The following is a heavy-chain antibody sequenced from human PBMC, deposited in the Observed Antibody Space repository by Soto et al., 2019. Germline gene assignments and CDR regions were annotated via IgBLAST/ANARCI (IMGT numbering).Heavy chain of an antibody. Sequence: PGGSLRLSCAASGFTFSSYSMNWVRQAPGKGLEWVSSISSSSSYIYYADSVKGRFTISRDNAKNSAYPQMNSLNTEDTAVYYCVRVDKQLGTTFFDYWGQGILVTVSS. CDR3: VRVDKQLGTTFFDY. CDR2: ISSSSSYI. D-gene: IGHD1-1*01. V-gene: IGHV3-21*04. J-gene: IGHJ4*02. CDR1: GFTFSSYS.